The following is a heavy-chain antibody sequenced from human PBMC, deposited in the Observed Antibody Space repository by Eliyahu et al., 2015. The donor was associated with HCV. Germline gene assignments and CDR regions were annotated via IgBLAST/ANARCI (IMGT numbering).Heavy chain of an antibody. CDR3: AKRVQGIASAFDY. CDR2: ISGAGGST. D-gene: IGHD6-13*01. V-gene: IGHV3-23*01. Sequence: EVRLLESGGGLVQPGGSLRLSCAASGFTFNPYAMSWVRQAPGKGLGWVSAISGAGGSTYYADSVKGRFTISRDNSKNTLYLQMNSLRAEDTAVYFCAKRVQGIASAFDYWGQGTLVTVSS. CDR1: GFTFNPYA. J-gene: IGHJ4*02.